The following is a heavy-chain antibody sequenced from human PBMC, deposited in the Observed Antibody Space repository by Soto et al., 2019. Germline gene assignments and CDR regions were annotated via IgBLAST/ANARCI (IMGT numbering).Heavy chain of an antibody. CDR3: VRGPSGDKVDS. J-gene: IGHJ4*02. V-gene: IGHV4-30-4*01. CDR1: GGSISTVDYW. D-gene: IGHD7-27*01. Sequence: QVQLQESGPGLVKPSQTLSLTCTVSGGSISTVDYWWSWIRQSPDMGLEWIGHIYDGGRTSNNPSLERRVTMSVDTSKSQLSLTLSSVSAADTAVYYCVRGPSGDKVDSWGQGTLVTVSS. CDR2: IYDGGRT.